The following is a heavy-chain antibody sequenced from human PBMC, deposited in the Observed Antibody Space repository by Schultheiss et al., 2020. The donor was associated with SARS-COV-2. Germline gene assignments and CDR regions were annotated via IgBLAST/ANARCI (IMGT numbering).Heavy chain of an antibody. J-gene: IGHJ3*02. CDR3: TTRDYYYDSSGYSVGAFDI. CDR1: GFTFSNAW. CDR2: IKSKTDGGTT. D-gene: IGHD3-22*01. V-gene: IGHV3-15*01. Sequence: GGSLRLSCAASGFTFSNAWMSWVRQAPGKGLEWVGRIKSKTDGGTTDYAAPVKGRFTISRDDSKNTLYLQMNSLKTEDTAVYYCTTRDYYYDSSGYSVGAFDIWVQGTMVTVSS.